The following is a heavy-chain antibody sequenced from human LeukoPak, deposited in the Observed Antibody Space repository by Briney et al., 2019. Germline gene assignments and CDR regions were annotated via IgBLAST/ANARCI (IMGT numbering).Heavy chain of an antibody. CDR3: AREGSRYYDSSGLYYFDY. CDR2: IYYSGST. CDR1: GGSISSGGYY. J-gene: IGHJ4*02. D-gene: IGHD3-22*01. Sequence: SETLSLTCTVSGGSISSGGYYWSWIRQHPGKGLEWIGCIYYSGSTYYNPSLKSRVTISVDTSKNQFSLKLSSVTAADTAVYYCAREGSRYYDSSGLYYFDYWGQGTLVTVSS. V-gene: IGHV4-31*03.